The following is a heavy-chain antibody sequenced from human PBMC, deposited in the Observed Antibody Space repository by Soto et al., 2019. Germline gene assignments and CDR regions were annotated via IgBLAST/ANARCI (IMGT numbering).Heavy chain of an antibody. CDR2: IRSKANSYAT. D-gene: IGHD2-21*02. CDR1: GFTFSGSA. V-gene: IGHV3-73*02. CDR3: ITTESA. Sequence: EVQLVESGGDLVQPGGSLKLSCAASGFTFSGSAVHWVRQASGKGLDWVGRIRSKANSYATAYAASVKGRFTISRDDSKNTAYLQMNSLKIEDTAMYYCITTESAWGQGTLVTVSS. J-gene: IGHJ5*02.